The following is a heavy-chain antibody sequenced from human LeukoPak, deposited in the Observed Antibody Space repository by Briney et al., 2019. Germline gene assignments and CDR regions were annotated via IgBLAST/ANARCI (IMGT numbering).Heavy chain of an antibody. CDR2: INPNSGGT. CDR3: ARDPGRSTDYYGSGSTIDY. Sequence: GASVKVPCKASGYTFTGYYMHWVRQAPGQGLEWIGWINPNSGGTNYAQKFQGRVTMTRDTSISTAYMELSRLRSDDTAVYYCARDPGRSTDYYGSGSTIDYWGQGTLVTVSS. J-gene: IGHJ4*02. CDR1: GYTFTGYY. V-gene: IGHV1-2*02. D-gene: IGHD3-10*01.